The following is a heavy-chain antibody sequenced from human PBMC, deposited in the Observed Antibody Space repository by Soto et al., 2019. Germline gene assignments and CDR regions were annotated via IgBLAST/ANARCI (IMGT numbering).Heavy chain of an antibody. CDR3: ARAKAPLYSSSWYWFDP. CDR2: IHYNGNT. D-gene: IGHD6-13*01. J-gene: IGHJ5*02. V-gene: IGHV4-59*08. CDR1: GDSISAYS. Sequence: SETLSLTCTVSGDSISAYSWSWVRQPPGKGLEWIGNIHYNGNTKYSPSLKSRVTISVDTSKNQFSLKLSSVTAADTAVYYCARAKAPLYSSSWYWFDPWGQGTLVTVS.